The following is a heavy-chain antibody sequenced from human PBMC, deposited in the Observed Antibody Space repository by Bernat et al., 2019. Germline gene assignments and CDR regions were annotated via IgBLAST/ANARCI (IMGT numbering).Heavy chain of an antibody. CDR3: TTRYYDFWSGYYEAYWYFDL. V-gene: IGHV3-15*01. CDR2: IKSKTDGGTT. CDR1: GFTFSNAW. D-gene: IGHD3-3*01. Sequence: EVQLVESGGGLVKPGGSLRLSCAASGFTFSNAWMSWVRQAPGKGLEWVGRIKSKTDGGTTDYAAPVKGRLTISRDDSKNTLYLQMNSLKTEDTAVYYCTTRYYDFWSGYYEAYWYFDLWGRGTLVTVSS. J-gene: IGHJ2*01.